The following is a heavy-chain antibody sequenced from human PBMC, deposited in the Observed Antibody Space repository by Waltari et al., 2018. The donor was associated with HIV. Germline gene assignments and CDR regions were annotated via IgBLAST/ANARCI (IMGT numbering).Heavy chain of an antibody. CDR2: NDHNGET. J-gene: IGHJ4*02. Sequence: QVQLRQWGAGLLKPTETLSLTCAVYGGPLRDYFWAWIRQSPDKGLEWIGENDHNGETNYNPSFKSRVTISLDKSKNQISLNLRSATAADTAVYYCVRGLGSRPFYRSYDIWGQGSLVTVSP. CDR3: VRGLGSRPFYRSYDI. D-gene: IGHD3-16*01. CDR1: GGPLRDYF. V-gene: IGHV4-34*01.